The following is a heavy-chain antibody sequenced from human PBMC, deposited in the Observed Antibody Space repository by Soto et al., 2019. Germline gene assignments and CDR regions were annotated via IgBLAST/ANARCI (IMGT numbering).Heavy chain of an antibody. Sequence: VQLQESGPGLVKPSKTLSLICTVSGGSISSDYLSWIRQPAGKGLEWIGRVYTSGYSNSNPSLKSRVTMSVDTSKKQFSLNLSSVTAADTAVYYCAREPTTAGTVNWFDPWGQGTLVTVSS. J-gene: IGHJ5*02. CDR1: GGSISSDY. CDR2: VYTSGYS. V-gene: IGHV4-4*07. D-gene: IGHD6-13*01. CDR3: AREPTTAGTVNWFDP.